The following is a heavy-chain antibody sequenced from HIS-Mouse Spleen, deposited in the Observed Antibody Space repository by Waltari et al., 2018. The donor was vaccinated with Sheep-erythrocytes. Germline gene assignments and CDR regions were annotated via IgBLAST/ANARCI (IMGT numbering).Heavy chain of an antibody. J-gene: IGHJ5*02. V-gene: IGHV5-51*01. CDR2: IYPGDSDT. CDR3: ARQSYYDFWSGYSHNWFDP. Sequence: EYMGIIYPGDSDTRYSPSFQGQVTISADKSISTAYLQWSSLKASDTAMYYCARQSYYDFWSGYSHNWFDPWGQGTLVTVSS. D-gene: IGHD3-3*01.